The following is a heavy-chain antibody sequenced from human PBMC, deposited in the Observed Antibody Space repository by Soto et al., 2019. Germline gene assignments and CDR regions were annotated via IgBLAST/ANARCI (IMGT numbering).Heavy chain of an antibody. CDR2: MNPNSGNT. CDR1: GYTFTSYD. V-gene: IGHV1-8*01. J-gene: IGHJ3*02. Sequence: QVQLVQSGAEVKKPGASVKVSCKASGYTFTSYDINWVRQATGQGIEWMGWMNPNSGNTGYAQKFQGRVTMTRNTSISTAYMELSSLRSEDTAVYYCARGNCSSTSCYAGAFDIWGQGTMVTVSS. CDR3: ARGNCSSTSCYAGAFDI. D-gene: IGHD2-2*01.